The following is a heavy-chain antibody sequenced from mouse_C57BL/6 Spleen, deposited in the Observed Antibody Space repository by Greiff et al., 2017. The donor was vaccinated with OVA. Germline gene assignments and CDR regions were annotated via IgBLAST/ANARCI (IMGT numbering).Heavy chain of an antibody. CDR3: IRIYDGYYTWFAY. J-gene: IGHJ3*01. CDR2: IDPENGDT. CDR1: GFNIKDDY. Sequence: EVKLVESGAELVRPGASVKLSCTASGFNIKDDYMHWVKQRPEQGLEWIGWIDPENGDTEYASKFQGKATITADTSSNTAYLQLSSLTSEDTAVYYCIRIYDGYYTWFAYWGQGTLVTVSA. D-gene: IGHD2-3*01. V-gene: IGHV14-4*01.